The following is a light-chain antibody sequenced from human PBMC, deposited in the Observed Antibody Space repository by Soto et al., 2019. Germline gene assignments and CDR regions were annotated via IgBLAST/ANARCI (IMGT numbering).Light chain of an antibody. CDR3: QQYGRT. CDR2: GAS. Sequence: EIVLTQSAGSLSLSPGERATLSSRASQSVSSSYLAWYQQKPGQAPRLLIYGASSRATGIPDRFSGSGSGTDFTLTISRLEPEDFAVYYCQQYGRTFGQGTKVEIK. CDR1: QSVSSSY. V-gene: IGKV3-20*01. J-gene: IGKJ1*01.